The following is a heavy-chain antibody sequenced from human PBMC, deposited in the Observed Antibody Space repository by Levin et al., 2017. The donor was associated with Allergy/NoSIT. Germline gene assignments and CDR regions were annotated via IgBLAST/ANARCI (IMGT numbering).Heavy chain of an antibody. J-gene: IGHJ4*02. Sequence: SETLSLTCAVYGGSFSGYYWSWIRQPPGKGLEWIGEINHSGSTNYNPSLKSRVTISVDTSKNQFSLKLSSVTAADTAVYYCARQKGGYSDGYVDYWGQGTLVTVSS. CDR2: INHSGST. D-gene: IGHD5-18*01. CDR3: ARQKGGYSDGYVDY. V-gene: IGHV4-34*01. CDR1: GGSFSGYY.